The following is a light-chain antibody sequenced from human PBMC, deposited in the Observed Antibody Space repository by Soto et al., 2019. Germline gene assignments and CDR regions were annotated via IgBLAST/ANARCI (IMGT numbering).Light chain of an antibody. CDR2: YDN. V-gene: IGLV1-44*01. CDR1: NSNIGSNT. J-gene: IGLJ1*01. CDR3: AAWDDSLNVYV. Sequence: QSVLTQPPSASGTPGQRVTISCSGSNSNIGSNTVNWYQQLPGTAPKLLIYYDNLRPSGVPDRISGSKSGTSASLAISGLQSEDEADYYCAAWDDSLNVYVFGTGTKVTVL.